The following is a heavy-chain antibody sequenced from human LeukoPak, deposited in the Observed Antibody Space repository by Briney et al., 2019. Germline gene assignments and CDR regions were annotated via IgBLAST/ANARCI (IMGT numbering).Heavy chain of an antibody. Sequence: SGTLSLTCAVYGGSFSVYYWSWIRHPPGEGLEWIGEINHSGSTNNNPPPKSRVPISVATSKNQFSLKLSSVTAADTAVYYCARGGIYGVRYYYYYMDVWGKGTTVTVSS. CDR3: ARGGIYGVRYYYYYMDV. D-gene: IGHD3-3*01. CDR1: GGSFSVYY. CDR2: INHSGST. V-gene: IGHV4-34*01. J-gene: IGHJ6*03.